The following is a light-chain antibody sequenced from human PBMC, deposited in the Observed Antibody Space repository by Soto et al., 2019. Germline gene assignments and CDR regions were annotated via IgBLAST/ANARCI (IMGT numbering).Light chain of an antibody. CDR2: AAS. CDR1: QSISSY. J-gene: IGKJ1*01. Sequence: DIQMTQYPSSLSASVGDRVTITCRASQSISSYLNWYQQKPGKAHKLLIYAASSLQSGVPSRFSGSGSGTDFTLTISSLQPEDFATYYCQQSYSTPQTFGQGTKVEIK. V-gene: IGKV1-39*01. CDR3: QQSYSTPQT.